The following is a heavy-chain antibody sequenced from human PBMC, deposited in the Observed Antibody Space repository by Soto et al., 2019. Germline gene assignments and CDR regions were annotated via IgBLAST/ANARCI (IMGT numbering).Heavy chain of an antibody. CDR2: INPGNGNT. Sequence: QVQLGQSGAEVKKPGASVKISCKASGYTFTSYTMHWVRQAPGQRLEWMGWINPGNGNTKYSQKFQGRVTITRDTSARTAYMELSSLTSEDTAVYYCARDRREVPKDYYFDYWGQGTLVTVSS. CDR1: GYTFTSYT. CDR3: ARDRREVPKDYYFDY. V-gene: IGHV1-3*01. J-gene: IGHJ4*02.